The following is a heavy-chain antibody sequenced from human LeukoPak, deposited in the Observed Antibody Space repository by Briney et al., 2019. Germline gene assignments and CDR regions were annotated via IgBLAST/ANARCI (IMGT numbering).Heavy chain of an antibody. CDR3: TTDLYYDYVWGSYRHFDY. Sequence: PGGSLRLSCAASGFTFSNAWMSWVRQAPGKGLEWVGRIKSKTDGGTTDYAAPGKGRFPISRHDSKTTLYLQMNSLKTEDTTVYYCTTDLYYDYVWGSYRHFDYWGQGTLVTVSS. CDR2: IKSKTDGGTT. J-gene: IGHJ4*02. V-gene: IGHV3-15*01. CDR1: GFTFSNAW. D-gene: IGHD3-16*02.